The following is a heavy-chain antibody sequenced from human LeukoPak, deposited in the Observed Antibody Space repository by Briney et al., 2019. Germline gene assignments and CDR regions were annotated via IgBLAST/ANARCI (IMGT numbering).Heavy chain of an antibody. Sequence: SETLSLTCAVYGGSLSGYYWSWIRQPPGKGLEWIGEIDHSGSTNYNPSLKSRVTISVDTSKNQFSLKLSSVTAADTAVYYCARGPGSGWTGYFDLWGRGTLVTVSS. CDR1: GGSLSGYY. V-gene: IGHV4-34*01. J-gene: IGHJ2*01. CDR2: IDHSGST. D-gene: IGHD6-19*01. CDR3: ARGPGSGWTGYFDL.